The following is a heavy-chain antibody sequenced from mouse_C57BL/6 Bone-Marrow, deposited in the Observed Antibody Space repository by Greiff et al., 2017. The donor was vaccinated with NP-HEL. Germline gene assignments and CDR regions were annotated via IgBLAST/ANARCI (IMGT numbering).Heavy chain of an antibody. J-gene: IGHJ4*01. V-gene: IGHV1-82*01. Sequence: VQLQQSGPELVKPGASVKISCKASGYAFSSSWMNWVKQRPGKGLEWIGRIYPGDGDTNYNGKFKGKATLTADQSSSTAYMQLSSLTSEDSAVYFDASWTYCSGSSYAMDYWGQGTSVTVSS. CDR2: IYPGDGDT. D-gene: IGHD1-1*01. CDR3: ASWTYCSGSSYAMDY. CDR1: GYAFSSSW.